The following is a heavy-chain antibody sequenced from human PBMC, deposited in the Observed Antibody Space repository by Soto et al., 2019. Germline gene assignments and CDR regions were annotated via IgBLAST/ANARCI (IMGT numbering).Heavy chain of an antibody. CDR3: ARENRYCSGGSCRRFDY. CDR1: GGTFTSYY. Sequence: ASVKVSCKASGGTFTSYYMHWVRQAPGQGFEWMGIINPSGGSTSYAQKFQGRVTMTRDTSTSTVYMELSSLRSEDTAVYYCARENRYCSGGSCRRFDYWGQGTLVIVSS. J-gene: IGHJ4*02. D-gene: IGHD2-15*01. CDR2: INPSGGST. V-gene: IGHV1-46*03.